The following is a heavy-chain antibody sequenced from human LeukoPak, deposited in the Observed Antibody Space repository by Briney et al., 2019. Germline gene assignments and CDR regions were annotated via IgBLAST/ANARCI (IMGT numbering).Heavy chain of an antibody. V-gene: IGHV3-15*01. CDR2: LRSKTDGYPQ. Sequence: GVSLSLSCAASGFTFSSYAMSWLRHAQGKGLVWFVRLRSKTDGYPQNYAAPVKDRFSISRDDSTNTLYLQMTRLKTEDTGVYYRNNYDIDVWGQGTEVTVSS. CDR3: NNYDIDV. CDR1: GFTFSSYA. J-gene: IGHJ6*02.